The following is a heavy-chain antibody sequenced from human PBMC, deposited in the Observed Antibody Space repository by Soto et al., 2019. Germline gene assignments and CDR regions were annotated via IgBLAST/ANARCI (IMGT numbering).Heavy chain of an antibody. Sequence: QVQLVQSGAEVKKPGASVKVSCKASGYTFTSYGISWVRQAPGQGLEWMGWISAYNGHTNYAQKLQRRVTMTTNTYTRKAYMELRSLRSDETTVYYCARAPLVADTPGLWFDPWGQGTLVTVSS. CDR1: GYTFTSYG. V-gene: IGHV1-18*04. D-gene: IGHD2-15*01. CDR3: ARAPLVADTPGLWFDP. CDR2: ISAYNGHT. J-gene: IGHJ5*02.